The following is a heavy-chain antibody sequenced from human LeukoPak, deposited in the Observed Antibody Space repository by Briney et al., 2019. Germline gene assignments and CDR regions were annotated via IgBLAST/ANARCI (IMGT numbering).Heavy chain of an antibody. CDR2: IYTSGST. V-gene: IGHV4-4*07. J-gene: IGHJ4*02. Sequence: PSETLSLTCTVSGGSIGSYYWSWIRQTAGKGLEWIGRIYTSGSTNYNPFLKSRLTMSVDTSKNQFSLKLSSVTAADTAVYYCARAYYYDSSGYYFGYYFDYWGQGTLVTVSS. CDR1: GGSIGSYY. CDR3: ARAYYYDSSGYYFGYYFDY. D-gene: IGHD3-22*01.